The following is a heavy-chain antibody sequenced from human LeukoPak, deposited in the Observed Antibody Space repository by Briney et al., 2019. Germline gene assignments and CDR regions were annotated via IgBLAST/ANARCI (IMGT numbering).Heavy chain of an antibody. J-gene: IGHJ4*02. CDR3: TTDPEIPPGIAAAGTSY. Sequence: GGSLRLSCAASGFTFSNAWMNWVRQAPGKGLEWVGRIKSKTDGGTTDYAAPVKGRFTISRDDSKNTLYLQMNSLKTEDTAVYYCTTDPEIPPGIAAAGTSYWGQGTLVTVSS. V-gene: IGHV3-15*07. CDR1: GFTFSNAW. D-gene: IGHD6-13*01. CDR2: IKSKTDGGTT.